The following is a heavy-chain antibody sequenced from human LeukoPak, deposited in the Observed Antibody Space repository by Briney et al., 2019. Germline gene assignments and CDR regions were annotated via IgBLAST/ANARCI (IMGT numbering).Heavy chain of an antibody. J-gene: IGHJ5*02. Sequence: ASAKVSCKVSGYTLTELSMHWVRQAPGEGLEWMGRFDPEDGETIYAQKFQGRVTMTEDTSTDTAYMEVSSLRSEDTAVYYCAPSWGSSGWYSWFDPWGQGTLVTVSS. CDR3: APSWGSSGWYSWFDP. CDR1: GYTLTELS. D-gene: IGHD6-19*01. V-gene: IGHV1-24*01. CDR2: FDPEDGET.